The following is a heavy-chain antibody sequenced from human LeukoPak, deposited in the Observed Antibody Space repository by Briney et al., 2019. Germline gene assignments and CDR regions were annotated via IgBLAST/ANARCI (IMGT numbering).Heavy chain of an antibody. D-gene: IGHD3-3*01. CDR2: IYYSGST. Sequence: SETLSLTCTVSGGSISSSSYYWGWIRQSPGKGLEWIGSIYYSGSTYYNPSLKSRVTISVDTSKSQFSLRLTSVTAADTAVYYCARHVRFLEWLSSYYFDYWGQGTLVTVSS. CDR1: GGSISSSSYY. CDR3: ARHVRFLEWLSSYYFDY. J-gene: IGHJ4*02. V-gene: IGHV4-39*01.